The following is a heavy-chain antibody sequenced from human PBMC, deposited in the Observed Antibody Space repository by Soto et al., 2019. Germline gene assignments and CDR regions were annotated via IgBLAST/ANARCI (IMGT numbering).Heavy chain of an antibody. Sequence: ASVKVSCKASGYTFTSYYMHWVRQAPGQGLEWMGIINPSGGSTSYAQKFQGRVTMTRDTSTSTVYMELSSLRSEDTAVYYCARALAYCGGDCYYGDAFDIWGQGTVVTVSS. D-gene: IGHD2-21*02. CDR3: ARALAYCGGDCYYGDAFDI. CDR2: INPSGGST. J-gene: IGHJ3*02. V-gene: IGHV1-46*01. CDR1: GYTFTSYY.